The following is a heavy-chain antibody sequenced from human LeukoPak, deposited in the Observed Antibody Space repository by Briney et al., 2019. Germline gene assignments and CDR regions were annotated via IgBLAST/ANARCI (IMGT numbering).Heavy chain of an antibody. CDR2: IKQDGSEK. D-gene: IGHD3-9*01. J-gene: IGHJ4*02. CDR3: AKTQGRYVDY. Sequence: PGGSLRLSCAASGFTFSTYWMSWVRQAPGKGLEWVANIKQDGSEKYYVDSVKGRFTISRDNSENTLYLQMNSLRPEDTAVYYCAKTQGRYVDYWGQGTLVTVSS. V-gene: IGHV3-7*01. CDR1: GFTFSTYW.